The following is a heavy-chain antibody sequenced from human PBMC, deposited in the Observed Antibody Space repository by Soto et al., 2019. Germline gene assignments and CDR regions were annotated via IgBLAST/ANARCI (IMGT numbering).Heavy chain of an antibody. D-gene: IGHD3-22*01. J-gene: IGHJ3*02. CDR2: IYPGDSDT. CDR1: GYSFTSYW. Sequence: GESLKISCKGSGYSFTSYWIGWVRQMPGKGLEWMGIIYPGDSDTRYSPSFQGQVTISADKSISTAYLQWSSLKASDTAMYSWSRRNYDSSGYYWAGVFNIWGQGTRVTVS. V-gene: IGHV5-51*01. CDR3: SRRNYDSSGYYWAGVFNI.